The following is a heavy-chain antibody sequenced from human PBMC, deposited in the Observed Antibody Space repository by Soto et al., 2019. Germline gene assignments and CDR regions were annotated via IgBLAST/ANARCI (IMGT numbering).Heavy chain of an antibody. D-gene: IGHD3-3*01. J-gene: IGHJ6*03. CDR3: ARVSVTYYDFWSGYNNHYYYYYMDV. CDR1: GGSFSGYY. CDR2: INHSGST. V-gene: IGHV4-34*01. Sequence: QVQLQQWGAGLLKPSETLSLTCAVYGGSFSGYYWSWIRQPPGKGLEWIGEINHSGSTNYNPSLKSRVTISVDTSKDKFTLKLSSVTAADTAVYYCARVSVTYYDFWSGYNNHYYYYYMDVWGKGTTVTVSS.